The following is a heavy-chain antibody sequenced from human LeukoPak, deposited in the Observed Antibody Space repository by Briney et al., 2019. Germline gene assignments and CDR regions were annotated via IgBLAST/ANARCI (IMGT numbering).Heavy chain of an antibody. CDR2: IYYTGNT. CDR1: GISISSSNSY. V-gene: IGHV4-39*01. D-gene: IGHD3-9*01. Sequence: PSETLSLTCTVSGISISSSNSYWGWIRQPPGKGLEWIGSIYYTGNTYYNASLKSRVTISIDTSKNQISLRLTSVTAADTAVYYCARPRAFAYYDILTGQGNWFDPWGQGTLVTVSS. CDR3: ARPRAFAYYDILTGQGNWFDP. J-gene: IGHJ5*02.